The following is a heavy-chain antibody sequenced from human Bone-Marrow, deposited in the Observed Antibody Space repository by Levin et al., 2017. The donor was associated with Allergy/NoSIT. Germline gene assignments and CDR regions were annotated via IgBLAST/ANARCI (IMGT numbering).Heavy chain of an antibody. CDR1: GGSISSYY. D-gene: IGHD5-12*01. Sequence: SETLSLTCTVSGGSISSYYWSWIRQPAGKGLEWIGRIYTSGSTNYNPSLKSRVTMSVDTSKNQFSLKLSSVTAADTAVYYCALGGYSGYGPSDYYYGMDVWGQGTTVTVSS. CDR2: IYTSGST. J-gene: IGHJ6*02. CDR3: ALGGYSGYGPSDYYYGMDV. V-gene: IGHV4-4*07.